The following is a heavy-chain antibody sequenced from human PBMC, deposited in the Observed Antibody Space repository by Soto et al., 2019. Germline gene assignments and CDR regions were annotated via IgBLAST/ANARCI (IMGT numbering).Heavy chain of an antibody. CDR2: ISASSLTT. V-gene: IGHV3-48*02. D-gene: IGHD2-2*01. CDR3: ARAPQLVAPAATGFDS. CDR1: GFTFSTYS. Sequence: EVELVESGGGLVQPGGSLRLSCAASGFTFSTYSMSWVRQAPGKGLEWISYISASSLTTFYADSVKGRFTISRDTAQNSLYLQMNSLRDEDTAVYYCARAPQLVAPAATGFDSWGKGTLVTVS. J-gene: IGHJ4*02.